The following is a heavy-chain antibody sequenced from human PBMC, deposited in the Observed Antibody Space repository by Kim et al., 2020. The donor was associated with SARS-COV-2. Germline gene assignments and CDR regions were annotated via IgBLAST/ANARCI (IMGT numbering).Heavy chain of an antibody. J-gene: IGHJ4*02. CDR2: IDGSDGTT. V-gene: IGHV3-23*01. D-gene: IGHD2-21*01. CDR1: GFTFTGHA. CDR3: MKGGWGWIWDY. Sequence: GGSLRLSCTTSGFTFTGHAMSWVRQAPGKGLEWVSSIDGSDGTTYYVDSVRGRFTISRDDSKNTLYLQMSALRGDDTAVYYCMKGGWGWIWDYWGQGALV.